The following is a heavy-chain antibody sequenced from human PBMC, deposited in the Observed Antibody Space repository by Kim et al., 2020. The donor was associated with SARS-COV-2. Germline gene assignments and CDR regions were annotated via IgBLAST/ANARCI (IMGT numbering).Heavy chain of an antibody. Sequence: GGSLRLSCAASGFTFSSYAMHWVRQAPGKGLEWVAVISYDGSNKYYADSVKGRFTISRDNSKNTLYLQMNSLRAEDTAVYYCATLIGFDPWGQGTLVTVSS. CDR3: ATLIGFDP. CDR2: ISYDGSNK. CDR1: GFTFSSYA. V-gene: IGHV3-30*04. J-gene: IGHJ5*02.